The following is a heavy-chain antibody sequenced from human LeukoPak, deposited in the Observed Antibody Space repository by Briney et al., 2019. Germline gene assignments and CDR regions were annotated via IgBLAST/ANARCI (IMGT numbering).Heavy chain of an antibody. J-gene: IGHJ4*02. D-gene: IGHD4-23*01. Sequence: KSSETLSLTCAVYGGSFSDYHWSWIRQPPGKGLEWIGEINHSGSTNYSPSLKSRVTISVDTSKNQFSLKLSSVTAADTAVYYCARDLLNEGNHLDYWGQGTLVTVSS. CDR3: ARDLLNEGNHLDY. CDR2: INHSGST. CDR1: GGSFSDYH. V-gene: IGHV4-34*01.